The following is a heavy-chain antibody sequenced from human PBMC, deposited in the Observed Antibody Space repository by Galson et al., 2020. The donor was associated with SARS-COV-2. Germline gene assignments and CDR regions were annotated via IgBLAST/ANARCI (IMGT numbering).Heavy chain of an antibody. J-gene: IGHJ4*02. Sequence: GESLKISCAASGFTFRSYEMNWVRQAPGKGLEWVSHISSSGSTIYHADSVKGRFTISRDNAKNSLYLQMNSLRAEDTAVYYCAGRFDYWGQGTLVTVSA. CDR2: ISSSGSTI. V-gene: IGHV3-48*03. CDR3: AGRFDY. CDR1: GFTFRSYE.